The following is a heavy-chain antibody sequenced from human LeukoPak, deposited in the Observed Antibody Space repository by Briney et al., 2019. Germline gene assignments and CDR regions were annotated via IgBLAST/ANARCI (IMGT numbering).Heavy chain of an antibody. CDR3: AKDPSSIVVVPAAMPTERYNWFDP. J-gene: IGHJ5*02. D-gene: IGHD2-2*01. Sequence: PGGSLRLSCAASGFTFSSYWMSWVRQAPGKGLEWVAFIRYDGSNKYYADSVKGRFTISRDNSKNTLYLQMNSLRAEDTAVYYCAKDPSSIVVVPAAMPTERYNWFDPWGQGTLVTVSS. V-gene: IGHV3-30*02. CDR1: GFTFSSYW. CDR2: IRYDGSNK.